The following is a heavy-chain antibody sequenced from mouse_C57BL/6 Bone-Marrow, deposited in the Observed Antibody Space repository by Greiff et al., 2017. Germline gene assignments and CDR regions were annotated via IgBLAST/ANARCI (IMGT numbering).Heavy chain of an antibody. V-gene: IGHV14-4*01. D-gene: IGHD2-3*01. CDR3: SSFDGNYFDF. CDR2: IDPEIGDT. CDR1: GFNIKDDY. Sequence: EVQLLESGAELVRPGASVKLSCTASGFNIKDDYIHWVKQRPEQGLEWIGWIDPEIGDTEYASKFQGKATITSDTSSNTAYLQLSSLTSEDTAVDYCSSFDGNYFDFWGQGTPLTVAS. J-gene: IGHJ2*01.